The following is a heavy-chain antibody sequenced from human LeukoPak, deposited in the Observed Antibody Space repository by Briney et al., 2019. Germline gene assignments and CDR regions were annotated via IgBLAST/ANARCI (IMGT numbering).Heavy chain of an antibody. CDR1: GFTFSSYA. J-gene: IGHJ4*02. CDR3: AKVLSSVARVVALRYFDY. V-gene: IGHV3-23*01. Sequence: GGSLRLSCAASGFTFSSYAMSWVRQAPGKGLEWGSAISGSGGSTYYADSVKGRVTISRDNSKNTLNLHRNSLRAEHTAVYYCAKVLSSVARVVALRYFDYWGQGTVVTVSS. CDR2: ISGSGGST. D-gene: IGHD2-15*01.